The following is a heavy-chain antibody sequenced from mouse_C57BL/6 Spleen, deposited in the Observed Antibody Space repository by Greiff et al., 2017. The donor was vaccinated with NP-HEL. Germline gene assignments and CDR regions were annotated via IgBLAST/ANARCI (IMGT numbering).Heavy chain of an antibody. CDR1: GYAFSSSW. V-gene: IGHV1-82*01. J-gene: IGHJ4*01. Sequence: QVQLQQSGPELVKPGASVKISCKASGYAFSSSWMNWVKQRPGKGLEWIGRIYPGDGDTNYNGKFKGKATLTADKSSSTAYMQLSSLTSEDSAVYFCARSWSSGPRYYAMDYWGQGTSVTVSS. CDR2: IYPGDGDT. CDR3: ARSWSSGPRYYAMDY. D-gene: IGHD3-2*02.